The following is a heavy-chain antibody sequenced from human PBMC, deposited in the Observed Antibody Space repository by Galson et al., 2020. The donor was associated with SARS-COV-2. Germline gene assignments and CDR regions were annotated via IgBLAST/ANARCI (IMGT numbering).Heavy chain of an antibody. D-gene: IGHD3-22*01. CDR3: ARQGVNMIVLVTVPGWYFDL. Sequence: SETLSLTCTVSGYSVSTTNYWGWVRQPPGRGLEWIRSVYPSGTTYYNPSLTSRVTISVDTSKNQFSLRLDSVTAADTALYYCARQGVNMIVLVTVPGWYFDLWGRGTLVTVSS. J-gene: IGHJ2*01. V-gene: IGHV4-38-2*02. CDR1: GYSVSTTNY. CDR2: VYPSGTT.